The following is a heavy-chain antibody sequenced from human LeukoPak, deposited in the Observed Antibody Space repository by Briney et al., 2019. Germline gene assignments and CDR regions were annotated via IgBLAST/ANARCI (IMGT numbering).Heavy chain of an antibody. CDR2: IKQDGSEK. CDR1: GFTFSSYW. Sequence: PGGSLRLSCAASGFTFSSYWMSWVRQTPGKGLEWVANIKQDGSEKYYVDSVKGRFTISRDNTKNSPYLQMDSLRVEDTAVYYCARTIRGYWGQGTLVTVSS. D-gene: IGHD3-10*01. V-gene: IGHV3-7*01. J-gene: IGHJ4*02. CDR3: ARTIRGY.